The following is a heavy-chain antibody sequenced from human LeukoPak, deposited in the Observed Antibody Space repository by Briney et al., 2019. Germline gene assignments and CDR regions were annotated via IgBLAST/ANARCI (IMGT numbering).Heavy chain of an antibody. V-gene: IGHV1-69*05. CDR1: GGTFSSYA. CDR2: IIPIFGTA. Sequence: ASVKVSCKASGGTFSSYAISWVRQAPGQGHEWMGGIIPIFGTANYAQKFQGRVTITTDESTSTAYMELSSLRSEDTAVYYCARDSSSSSIFEAFDIWGQGTMVTVSS. J-gene: IGHJ3*02. CDR3: ARDSSSSSIFEAFDI. D-gene: IGHD6-6*01.